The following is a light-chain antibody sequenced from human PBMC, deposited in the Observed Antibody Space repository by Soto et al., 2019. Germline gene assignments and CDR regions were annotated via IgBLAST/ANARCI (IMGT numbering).Light chain of an antibody. J-gene: IGKJ4*01. CDR1: QSVRDN. Sequence: EIVMTQSPATLSVSPGERATLSCRASQSVRDNLAWYQQKPGQAPRLLIYGASTRATGIPARFSGIGSGTDFTLTISSLQSEDFKVYYCQQYNNWPLTFGGGTKVEIK. CDR2: GAS. CDR3: QQYNNWPLT. V-gene: IGKV3D-15*01.